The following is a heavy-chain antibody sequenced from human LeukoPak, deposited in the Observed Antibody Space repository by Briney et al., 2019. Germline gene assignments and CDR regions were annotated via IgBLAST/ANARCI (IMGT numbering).Heavy chain of an antibody. CDR2: INHSGST. V-gene: IGHV4-34*01. Sequence: PSETLSLTCAVYGGSFSDYYWSWIRQPPGKGLEWIGEINHSGSTNYNPSLRSRVTISVDTSKNQFSLNLSSVTAADTAVYYCARGGARHLVVVTASPFDYWGQGTLVTVSS. CDR1: GGSFSDYY. D-gene: IGHD2-21*02. J-gene: IGHJ4*02. CDR3: ARGGARHLVVVTASPFDY.